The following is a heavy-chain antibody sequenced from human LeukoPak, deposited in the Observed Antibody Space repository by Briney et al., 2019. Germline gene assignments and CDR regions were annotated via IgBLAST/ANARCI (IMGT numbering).Heavy chain of an antibody. CDR2: INPNSGGT. J-gene: IGHJ5*02. Sequence: ASVKVSCKASGYTFTGYYMHWVRQAPGQGLEWMGWINPNSGGTNYAQKFQGRVTMTRDTSISTAYMELSRLRSDDTAVYYCAREDGGSGWYRGGRNWFDPCGQGTLVTVSS. V-gene: IGHV1-2*02. CDR1: GYTFTGYY. CDR3: AREDGGSGWYRGGRNWFDP. D-gene: IGHD6-19*01.